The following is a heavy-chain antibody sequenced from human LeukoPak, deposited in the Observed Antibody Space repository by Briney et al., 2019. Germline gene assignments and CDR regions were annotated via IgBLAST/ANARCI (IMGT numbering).Heavy chain of an antibody. CDR2: IYYSGST. J-gene: IGHJ5*02. CDR3: ASRSWAGENYYDSSGYYYWFDP. D-gene: IGHD3-22*01. CDR1: GGSISSSSYY. Sequence: SETLSLTCTVSGGSISSSSYYWGWIRQPPGKGLEWIGSIYYSGSTYYNPSLKSRVTISVDTSKNQFSLKLSSVTAADTAVYYCASRSWAGENYYDSSGYYYWFDPWGQGTLVTVSS. V-gene: IGHV4-39*01.